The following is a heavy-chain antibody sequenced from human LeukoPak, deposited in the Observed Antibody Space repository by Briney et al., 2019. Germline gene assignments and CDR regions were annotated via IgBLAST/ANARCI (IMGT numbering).Heavy chain of an antibody. CDR3: ARDIVDGDYVWGGFDY. J-gene: IGHJ4*02. CDR1: GFIFSSSA. V-gene: IGHV3-23*01. D-gene: IGHD3-16*01. CDR2: ISGSGGNT. Sequence: PGGSLRLSCAASGFIFSSSAMNWVRQAPGKGLEWVSAISGSGGNTYYADSVKGRFTISRDNSKNTLYLQMNSLRAEDTAVYYCARDIVDGDYVWGGFDYWGQGTLVTVSS.